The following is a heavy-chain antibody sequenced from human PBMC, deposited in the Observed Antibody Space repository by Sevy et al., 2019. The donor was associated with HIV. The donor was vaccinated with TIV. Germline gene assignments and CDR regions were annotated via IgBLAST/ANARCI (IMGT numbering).Heavy chain of an antibody. CDR3: ATTKDYYDSSSYPFDS. J-gene: IGHJ4*02. V-gene: IGHV1-24*01. CDR2: FDPEDGDPEDGKT. CDR1: GYTLTKLS. Sequence: ASMKVSCKVSGYTLTKLSMHWVRQTPGKGLEWMTTFDPEDGDPEDGKTIYAQKFLGRVTMTEDTSTDTAYMELSSLRSEDTAVYYCATTKDYYDSSSYPFDSWGQGTLVTVSS. D-gene: IGHD3-22*01.